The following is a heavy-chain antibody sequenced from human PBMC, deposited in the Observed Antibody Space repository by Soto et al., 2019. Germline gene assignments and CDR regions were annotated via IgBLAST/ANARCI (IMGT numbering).Heavy chain of an antibody. CDR1: GVSFSGYY. J-gene: IGHJ5*02. CDR2: INHSGST. CDR3: ASTYSSSWYDWFDH. V-gene: IGHV4-34*01. Sequence: SEALSLTGAGCGVSFSGYYWSLIRQPPGKGLEWIGEINHSGSTNYNPSLKSRVTISVDTSKNQFSLKLSSVTAADTAVYYCASTYSSSWYDWFDHWGQGTLVTFSS. D-gene: IGHD6-13*01.